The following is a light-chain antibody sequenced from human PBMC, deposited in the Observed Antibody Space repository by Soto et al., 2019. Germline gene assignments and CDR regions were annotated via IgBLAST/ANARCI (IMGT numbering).Light chain of an antibody. V-gene: IGKV3-11*01. CDR2: DAS. J-gene: IGKJ5*01. CDR1: LSVNTF. Sequence: IVLTQSPATLSLSPGEEATLSCRASLSVNTFLAWYQQKPGQAPRLLIYDASNRATGIPPRFSGSGSGTDFTLTISSLEPEDFVFYYCQQRSNWGITFGQGTRVEIK. CDR3: QQRSNWGIT.